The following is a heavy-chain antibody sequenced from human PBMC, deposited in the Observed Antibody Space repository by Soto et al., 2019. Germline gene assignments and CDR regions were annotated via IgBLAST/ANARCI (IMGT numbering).Heavy chain of an antibody. CDR3: ARQGFGPLHGLVDV. Sequence: QVQLQESGPGLVKPSETLSLSCTVSGGSISSYYWSWFRQSPGKRMEWIGYVHHSWGSSYNPTLQSRVPISPDTSKSHFSLKVTSVTATDTAVYYCARQGFGPLHGLVDVWGQGTTVTVSS. D-gene: IGHD3-10*01. V-gene: IGHV4-59*08. CDR2: VHHSWGS. J-gene: IGHJ6*02. CDR1: GGSISSYY.